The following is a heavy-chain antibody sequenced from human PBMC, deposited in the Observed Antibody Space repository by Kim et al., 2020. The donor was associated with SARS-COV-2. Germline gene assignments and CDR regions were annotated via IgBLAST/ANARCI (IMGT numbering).Heavy chain of an antibody. CDR2: IYYSGST. J-gene: IGHJ4*02. CDR1: GGSISSSSYY. D-gene: IGHD2-8*02. V-gene: IGHV4-39*01. CDR3: AFGGVWYFDY. Sequence: SETLSLTCTVSGGSISSSSYYWGWIRQPPGKGLEWIGSIYYSGSTYYNPSLKSRVTISVDTSKNQFSLKLSSVTAADTAVYYCAFGGVWYFDYWGQGTLVTVSS.